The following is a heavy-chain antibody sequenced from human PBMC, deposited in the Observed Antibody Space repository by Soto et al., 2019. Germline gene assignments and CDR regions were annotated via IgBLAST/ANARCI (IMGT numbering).Heavy chain of an antibody. V-gene: IGHV4-34*01. CDR1: GGSFSGYY. CDR3: ARGRSRSSEGLEGGHLFDY. J-gene: IGHJ4*02. D-gene: IGHD3-16*01. Sequence: SETLSLTCAVYGGSFSGYYWSWIRQPPGKGLEWIGEINHSGSTNYNPSLKSRVTISVDTSKNQFSLKLSSVTAADTAVYYCARGRSRSSEGLEGGHLFDYWGQGTLVTVSS. CDR2: INHSGST.